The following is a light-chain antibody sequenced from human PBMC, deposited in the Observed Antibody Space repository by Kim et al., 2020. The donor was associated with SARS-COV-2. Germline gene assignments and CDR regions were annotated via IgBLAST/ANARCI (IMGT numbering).Light chain of an antibody. Sequence: EIVLTQSPGTLSLSPGERATLSCRASQSVSSSYLAWYQQKPGQAPRLLIYGASSRATGIPDRFSGSGSGTDFTLTISRLEPEDFAVYYCEQYGSSSQTLGQGNKLEI. J-gene: IGKJ2*01. V-gene: IGKV3-20*01. CDR2: GAS. CDR3: EQYGSSSQT. CDR1: QSVSSSY.